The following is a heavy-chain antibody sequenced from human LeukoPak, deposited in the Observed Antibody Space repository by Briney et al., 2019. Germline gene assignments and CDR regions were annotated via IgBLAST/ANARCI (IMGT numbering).Heavy chain of an antibody. J-gene: IGHJ6*02. CDR3: ARGNGVATIERYYYYGMDV. Sequence: SETLSLTCIVSGGSISSTTYYWGWIRQPPGKRLEWIGSIYYSGNTYYNPSLKSRVTISVDTSKNQFSLKLSSVTAADTAVYYCARGNGVATIERYYYYGMDVWGQGTTVTVPS. CDR2: IYYSGNT. D-gene: IGHD5-12*01. V-gene: IGHV4-39*07. CDR1: GGSISSTTYY.